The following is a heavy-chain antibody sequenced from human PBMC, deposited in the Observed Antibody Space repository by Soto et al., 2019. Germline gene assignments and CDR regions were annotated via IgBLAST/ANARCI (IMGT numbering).Heavy chain of an antibody. J-gene: IGHJ4*02. D-gene: IGHD4-4*01. CDR3: ARGMTTITDLDY. Sequence: SETLSLTCTVSGASISNHYWSWIRQPPGKGLEWIGYVYYSGATNYRPSLKSRVTISVDTSKNQFSLKMTYVTAADTAVYYCARGMTTITDLDYWGQGTLVT. CDR1: GASISNHY. CDR2: VYYSGAT. V-gene: IGHV4-59*11.